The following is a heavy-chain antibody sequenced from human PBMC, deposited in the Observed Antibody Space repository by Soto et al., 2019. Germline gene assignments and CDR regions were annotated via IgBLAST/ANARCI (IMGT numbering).Heavy chain of an antibody. J-gene: IGHJ6*02. CDR3: ARKRLRYFDWSQHYYYYYGMDV. V-gene: IGHV1-69*13. Sequence: SVKVSCKASGGTFSSYAISWVRQAPGQGLEWMGGIIPIFGTANYAQKFQGRVTITADESTSTAYMELSSLRSEDTAVYYCARKRLRYFDWSQHYYYYYGMDVWGQGTTVTV. CDR2: IIPIFGTA. D-gene: IGHD3-9*01. CDR1: GGTFSSYA.